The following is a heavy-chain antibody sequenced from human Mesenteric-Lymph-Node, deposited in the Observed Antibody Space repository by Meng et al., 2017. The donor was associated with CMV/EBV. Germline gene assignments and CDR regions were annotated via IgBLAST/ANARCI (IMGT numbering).Heavy chain of an antibody. CDR3: ARDLYDYAWGTLFY. D-gene: IGHD3-16*01. CDR2: IYAGGRT. J-gene: IGHJ4*02. V-gene: IGHV3-53*01. Sequence: GESLKISCAASGFSVSRNYMTWVRQAPGKGLEWVSVIYAGGRTDYADSVKGRFTISRDNSKNTLYLQMNSLRAEDTAVYYCARDLYDYAWGTLFYWGQGTLVTVSS. CDR1: GFSVSRNY.